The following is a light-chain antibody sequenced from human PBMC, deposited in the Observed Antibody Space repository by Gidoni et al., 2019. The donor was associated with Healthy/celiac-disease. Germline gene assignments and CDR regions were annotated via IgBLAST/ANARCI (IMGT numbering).Light chain of an antibody. V-gene: IGLV1-47*01. J-gene: IGLJ2*01. CDR1: SPNIGSNY. CDR3: AAWDDSLSVV. CDR2: RNN. Sequence: QSVLTQPPSSSGTPGQRVTISCSGSSPNIGSNYVYWYQQLPGTAPKLLLYRNNQRPSGVPDRFSGSKSGTSASLAISGLRSEDEADYYCAAWDDSLSVVFGGGTKLTVL.